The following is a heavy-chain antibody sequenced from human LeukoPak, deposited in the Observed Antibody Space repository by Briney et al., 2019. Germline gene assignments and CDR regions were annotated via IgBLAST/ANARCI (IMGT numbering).Heavy chain of an antibody. CDR3: ARYYCAGSNCPGVDC. CDR2: ISHSGSP. D-gene: IGHD2-21*01. Sequence: SETLSLTCTVSGGSIASGGNFWTWIRQHPGEGLEWIGYISHSGSPYYNPSLKSRVIISLDTSKNQFSLQLTSVTAADTAVYYCARYYCAGSNCPGVDCWGRGTLVTVSS. V-gene: IGHV4-31*03. J-gene: IGHJ4*02. CDR1: GGSIASGGNF.